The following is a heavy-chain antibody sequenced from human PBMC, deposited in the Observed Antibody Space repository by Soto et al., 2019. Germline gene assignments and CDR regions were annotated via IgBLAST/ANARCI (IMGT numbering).Heavy chain of an antibody. CDR2: ISSSSSYI. Sequence: EVQLVESGGGLVKPGGSLRLSCAASGFTFSSYSMNWVRQAPGKGLEWVSSISSSSSYIYYADSVKGRFTISRDNAKNSLYLQMNSLRAEDTAVYYCARDERGGFQAAAPIPHYYYYYGMDVWGQGTTVTVSS. CDR1: GFTFSSYS. CDR3: ARDERGGFQAAAPIPHYYYYYGMDV. J-gene: IGHJ6*02. D-gene: IGHD6-13*01. V-gene: IGHV3-21*01.